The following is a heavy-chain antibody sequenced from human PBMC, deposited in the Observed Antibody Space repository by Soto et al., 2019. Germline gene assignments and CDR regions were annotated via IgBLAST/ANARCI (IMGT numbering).Heavy chain of an antibody. CDR1: GGSISSYY. CDR2: IYYSGST. D-gene: IGHD1-1*01. J-gene: IGHJ4*02. Sequence: SETLSLTCTVSGGSISSYYWSWIRQPPGKGLEWIGYIYYSGSTNYNPSLKSRVTISVDTSKNQFSLKLSSVTAADTAVYYCARAPRRTSGYFFDYWGQGTPVTVSS. V-gene: IGHV4-59*01. CDR3: ARAPRRTSGYFFDY.